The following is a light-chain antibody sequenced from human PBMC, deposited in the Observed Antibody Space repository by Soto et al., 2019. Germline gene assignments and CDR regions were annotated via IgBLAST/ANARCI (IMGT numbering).Light chain of an antibody. J-gene: IGKJ1*01. V-gene: IGKV1-5*03. CDR2: KAS. CDR3: QQYDTYWT. Sequence: DIQMTQSPSTLSASVGDRVTITCRASPSITHWLAWYQQKPGKAPKLLIYKASNLDIGAPSRFSGGGSGPEVTLTISSVQPDDFATYYCQQYDTYWTFGQGTKVEIK. CDR1: PSITHW.